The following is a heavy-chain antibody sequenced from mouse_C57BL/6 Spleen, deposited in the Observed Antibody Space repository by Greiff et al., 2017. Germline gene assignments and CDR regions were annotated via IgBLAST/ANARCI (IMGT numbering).Heavy chain of an antibody. CDR3: AKSYYGSSLYYAMDY. CDR1: GYTFTGYW. J-gene: IGHJ4*01. D-gene: IGHD1-1*01. CDR2: LHPNSGST. Sequence: QVQLQQPGAELVKPGASVKLSCKASGYTFTGYWMHWVKQRPGQGLEWIGMLHPNSGSTNYTEKFKSKDTLTADKSSSTAYMQLRSLTAEDSAVYYFAKSYYGSSLYYAMDYWGQGTSVTVSS. V-gene: IGHV1-64*01.